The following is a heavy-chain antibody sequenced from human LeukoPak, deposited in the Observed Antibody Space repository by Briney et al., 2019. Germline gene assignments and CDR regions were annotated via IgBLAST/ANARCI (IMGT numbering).Heavy chain of an antibody. V-gene: IGHV3-48*01. J-gene: IGHJ4*02. Sequence: GGSLRLSCAASGFTFSSHSMHWVRQAPGKGLEGISYISSGSTAMYYADSVKGRFTISRDNARNSLYLQMNSLRGDDTAVYYCASRTTVTIGYYFDYWGQGTLVTVSS. CDR2: ISSGSTAM. CDR3: ASRTTVTIGYYFDY. CDR1: GFTFSSHS. D-gene: IGHD4-17*01.